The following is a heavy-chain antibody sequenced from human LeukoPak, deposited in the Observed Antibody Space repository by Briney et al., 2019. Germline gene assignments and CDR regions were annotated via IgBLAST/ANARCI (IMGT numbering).Heavy chain of an antibody. CDR2: IYYSGST. D-gene: IGHD3-10*01. V-gene: IGHV4-59*08. CDR1: GGSISSYY. CDR3: ARIGGAYYGSGSYYNIRAFDI. Sequence: SETLSLTCTVSGGSISSYYWSWIRQPPGKGLEWIGYIYYSGSTNYNPSLKSRVTISVDTSKNQFALKLSSVTAADTAVYYCARIGGAYYGSGSYYNIRAFDIWGQGTMVTVSS. J-gene: IGHJ3*02.